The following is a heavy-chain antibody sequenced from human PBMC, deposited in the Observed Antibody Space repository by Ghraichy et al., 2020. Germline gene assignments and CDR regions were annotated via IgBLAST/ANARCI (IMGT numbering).Heavy chain of an antibody. J-gene: IGHJ2*01. D-gene: IGHD5-18*01. CDR2: IIPIFGTA. V-gene: IGHV1-69*13. CDR1: GGTFSSYA. Sequence: SVTVSCKASGGTFSSYAISWVRQAPGQGLEWMGGIIPIFGTANYAQKFQGRVTITADESTSTAYMELSSLRSEDTAVYYCATPTGYSYDFYWYFDLWGRGTLVTVSS. CDR3: ATPTGYSYDFYWYFDL.